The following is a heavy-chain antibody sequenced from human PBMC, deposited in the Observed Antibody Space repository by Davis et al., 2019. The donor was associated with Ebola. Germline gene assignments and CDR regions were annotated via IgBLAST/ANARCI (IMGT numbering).Heavy chain of an antibody. CDR1: GGSISPYY. Sequence: MPSETLSLTCTVSGGSISPYYWSWIRQPPGKGLEWIGYIYYSGSTKYNLSLKGQVAISVDTSKNQFSLKLSSVTAADPAVYYCARSYGAAPFDYWGQGTLVTVSS. V-gene: IGHV4-59*08. J-gene: IGHJ4*02. CDR2: IYYSGST. CDR3: ARSYGAAPFDY. D-gene: IGHD4/OR15-4a*01.